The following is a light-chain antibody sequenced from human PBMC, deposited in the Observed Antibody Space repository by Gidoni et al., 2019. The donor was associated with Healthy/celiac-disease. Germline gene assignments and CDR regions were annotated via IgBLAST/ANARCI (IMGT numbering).Light chain of an antibody. Sequence: DIQMTQSPSSLSASVGDRVTITCRASQSISSYLNWYQQKPGKAPKLLIYAASSLQSGVPSRFSGSGSGTDFTLTISSLQPEDFATYYCQQSYSTPHRFTFGPXTKVDIK. J-gene: IGKJ3*01. V-gene: IGKV1-39*01. CDR1: QSISSY. CDR3: QQSYSTPHRFT. CDR2: AAS.